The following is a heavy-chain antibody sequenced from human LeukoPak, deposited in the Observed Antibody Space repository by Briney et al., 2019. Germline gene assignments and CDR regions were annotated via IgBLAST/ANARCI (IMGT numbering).Heavy chain of an antibody. CDR1: GGSISSYY. CDR3: ARARALYYYGSGNWFDP. V-gene: IGHV4-59*01. CDR2: IYYSGST. J-gene: IGHJ5*02. D-gene: IGHD3-10*01. Sequence: SETLSLTCTVSGGSISSYYWSWIRQPPGKGLEWIGYIYYSGSTNYNPSLKSRVTISVDTSKNQFSLKLSSVTAADTAVYYCARARALYYYGSGNWFDPWGQGTLVTVSS.